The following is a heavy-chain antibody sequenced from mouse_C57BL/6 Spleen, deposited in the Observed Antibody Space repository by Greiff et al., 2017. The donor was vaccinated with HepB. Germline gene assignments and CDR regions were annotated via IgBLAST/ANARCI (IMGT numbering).Heavy chain of an antibody. D-gene: IGHD1-1*01. CDR2: IDPSDSET. CDR1: GYTFTSYW. Sequence: QVHVKQSGAELVRPGSSVKLSCKASGYTFTSYWMHWVKQRPIQGLEWIGNIDPSDSETHYNQKFKDKATLTVDKSSSTAYMQLSSLTSEDSAVYYCARGGYYGSSYVAMDYWGQGTSVTVSS. CDR3: ARGGYYGSSYVAMDY. V-gene: IGHV1-52*01. J-gene: IGHJ4*01.